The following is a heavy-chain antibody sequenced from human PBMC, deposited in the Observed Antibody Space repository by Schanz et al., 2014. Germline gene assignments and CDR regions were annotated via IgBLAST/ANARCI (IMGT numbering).Heavy chain of an antibody. CDR3: ARDGAYCGGDCYSVDY. J-gene: IGHJ4*02. CDR1: GYAFTSYG. D-gene: IGHD2-21*02. V-gene: IGHV1-18*01. CDR2: ISVDNGNT. Sequence: QVQLVQSGAEVKKPGASVKVSCKASGYAFTSYGISWVRLAPGQGLEWMGWISVDNGNTNYAQKLQGRVTMKIDTSTSTAYMELRSLRSDDTAVYYCARDGAYCGGDCYSVDYWGQGTLVTVSS.